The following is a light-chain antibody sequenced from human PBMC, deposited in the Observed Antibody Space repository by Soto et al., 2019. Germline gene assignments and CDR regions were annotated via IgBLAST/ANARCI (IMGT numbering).Light chain of an antibody. V-gene: IGLV2-14*03. J-gene: IGLJ6*01. CDR3: SPYTVIGNSV. CDR1: SSDVGGYNY. CDR2: DVS. Sequence: QSALAQPASVSGSPGQSITVSCTGTSSDVGGYNYVSWYQQHPGKAPKLLIYDVSVRPSGVSDRFSASKSGNTASLTISGLQAGDEADYSCSPYTVIGNSVFGGGTKVTV.